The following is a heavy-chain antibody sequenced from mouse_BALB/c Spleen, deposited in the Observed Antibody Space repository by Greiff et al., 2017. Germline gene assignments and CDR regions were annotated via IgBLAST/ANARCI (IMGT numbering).Heavy chain of an antibody. CDR3: AREYAYGNYAMDY. Sequence: QVQLQQPGAELVKPGAPVKLSCKASGYTFTSYWMNWVKQRPGRGLEWIGRIDPSDSETHYNQKFKDKATLTVDKSSSTAYIQLSSLTSDDSAVYYCAREYAYGNYAMDYWGQGTSVTVSS. J-gene: IGHJ4*01. D-gene: IGHD2-10*02. CDR2: IDPSDSET. V-gene: IGHV1-69*02. CDR1: GYTFTSYW.